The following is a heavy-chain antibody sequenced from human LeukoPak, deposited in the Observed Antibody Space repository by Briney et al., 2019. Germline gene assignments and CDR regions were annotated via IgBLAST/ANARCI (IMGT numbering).Heavy chain of an antibody. CDR1: GYIFTGYF. CDR3: ARGSSERDWFDL. CDR2: INPNSGGA. Sequence: ASVKVSCKASGYIFTGYFMNWVRQAPGHALEWMGWINPNSGGANYAQKFQGRVTMTRDTSISTAYMELSSLTSDDTAVYYCARGSSERDWFDLWGQGTLVTVSS. J-gene: IGHJ5*02. D-gene: IGHD1-1*01. V-gene: IGHV1-2*02.